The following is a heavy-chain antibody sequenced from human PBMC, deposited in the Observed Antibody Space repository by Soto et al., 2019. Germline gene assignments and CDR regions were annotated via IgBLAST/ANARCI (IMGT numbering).Heavy chain of an antibody. V-gene: IGHV4-4*02. CDR2: IFHNGNT. Sequence: QVQLQESGPGLVKPSGTLSLTCAVSGGSISSSNWWSWVRQPPGKGLEWIGEIFHNGNTYSNPSLTGRVTMSVDNSKNQFSLHLNSVTAADTAVYYCASRTYAMDVWGQGTTVTVSS. J-gene: IGHJ6*02. CDR1: GGSISSSNW. CDR3: ASRTYAMDV.